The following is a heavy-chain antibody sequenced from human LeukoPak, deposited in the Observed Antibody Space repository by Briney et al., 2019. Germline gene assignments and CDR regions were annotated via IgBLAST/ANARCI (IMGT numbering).Heavy chain of an antibody. CDR1: GGSISSYY. CDR3: ATMRLLDYSSGHFDY. J-gene: IGHJ4*02. CDR2: IYYSGST. Sequence: SETLSLTCTVSGGSISSYYWGWIRQPPGKGLEWIASIYYSGSTYYNPSLKSRVTISVDTSKNQFSLRLSSVTAADTAVYYCATMRLLDYSSGHFDYWGQGTLVTVSS. D-gene: IGHD6-19*01. V-gene: IGHV4-39*01.